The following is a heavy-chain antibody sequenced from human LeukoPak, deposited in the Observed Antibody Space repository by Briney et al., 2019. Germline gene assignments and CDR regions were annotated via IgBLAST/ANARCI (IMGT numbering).Heavy chain of an antibody. CDR1: GYTFTGCY. V-gene: IGHV1-2*02. CDR3: SREDY. CDR2: INPNSGGT. Sequence: ASVKVSFKASGYTFTGCYLHWVRQAPGQGLEWVGWINPNSGGTNYAQKFQGRVTMTRDTSITTVYMELSRLRSDDTAVYYCSREDYWGQGTLVTVSS. J-gene: IGHJ4*02.